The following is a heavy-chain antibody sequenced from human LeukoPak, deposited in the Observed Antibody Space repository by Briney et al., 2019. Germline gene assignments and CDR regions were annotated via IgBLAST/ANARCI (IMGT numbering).Heavy chain of an antibody. CDR1: GGTFSSYA. D-gene: IGHD2-2*01. V-gene: IGHV1-69*13. CDR3: ASVAIQGAYCSSTSCHYYYYGMDV. J-gene: IGHJ6*02. Sequence: ASVKVSCKASGGTFSSYAISWVRQAPGQGLEWMGGIIPIFGTANYAQKFQGRVTITADESTSTAYMELSSLRSEDTAVYYCASVAIQGAYCSSTSCHYYYYGMDVWGQGTTVTVSS. CDR2: IIPIFGTA.